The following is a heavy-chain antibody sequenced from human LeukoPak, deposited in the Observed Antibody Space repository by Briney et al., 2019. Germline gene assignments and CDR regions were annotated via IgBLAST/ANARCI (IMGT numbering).Heavy chain of an antibody. J-gene: IGHJ3*02. V-gene: IGHV3-30*02. CDR2: IRYDGSNK. CDR3: AKYGTEITIFGVVPGAFDI. CDR1: GLTFSSYG. Sequence: GGSLRLSCAASGLTFSSYGMHWVRQAPGKGLEWVAFIRYDGSNKYYADSVKGRFTISRDNSKNTLYLQMNSLRAEDTAVYYCAKYGTEITIFGVVPGAFDIWGQGTMVTVSS. D-gene: IGHD3-3*01.